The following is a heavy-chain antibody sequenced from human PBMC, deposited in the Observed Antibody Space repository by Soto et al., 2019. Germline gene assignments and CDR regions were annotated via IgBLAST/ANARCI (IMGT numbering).Heavy chain of an antibody. CDR1: GYSFTSYW. D-gene: IGHD6-13*01. CDR2: IYPGDSDT. J-gene: IGHJ3*02. V-gene: IGHV5-51*01. CDR3: ASKGIAAAGTLGDAFDI. Sequence: PGESLKISCKGSGYSFTSYWIGWVRQMPGKGLEWMGIIYPGDSDTSYSPSFQGQVTISADKSISTAYLQWSSLKASDTAMYYCASKGIAAAGTLGDAFDIWGQGTMVTVSS.